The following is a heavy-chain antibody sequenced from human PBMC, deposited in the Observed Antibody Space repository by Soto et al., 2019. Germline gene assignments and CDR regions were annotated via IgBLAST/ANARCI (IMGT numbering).Heavy chain of an antibody. CDR1: CDSISSRFW. V-gene: IGHV4-4*02. D-gene: IGHD4-17*01. J-gene: IGHJ4*02. Sequence: PSETLSLTCAVSCDSISSRFWWSWVRQPPGKGLEWIGEIYHTESTVYNPSLKSRVTISVDKSKNQFSLNLDSVTAADTAVYYCARYDFGTFDYWGRGILVTVSS. CDR3: ARYDFGTFDY. CDR2: IYHTEST.